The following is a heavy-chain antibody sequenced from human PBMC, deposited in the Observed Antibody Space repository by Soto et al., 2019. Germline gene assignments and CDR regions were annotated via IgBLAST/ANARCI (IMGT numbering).Heavy chain of an antibody. D-gene: IGHD3-16*01. CDR1: GYTFTSYG. V-gene: IGHV1-18*01. J-gene: IGHJ3*02. CDR2: ISAYNGNT. CDR3: ARNPIPSVCSPPRGDNAFDI. Sequence: QVPLVQSGAEVKKSGASVKVSCKASGYTFTSYGISWVRQAPGQGLEWMGWISAYNGNTNYAQKLQGRVTMTTDTSTSTAYMELRSLRSDDTAVYYCARNPIPSVCSPPRGDNAFDICRQGTMVTVSS.